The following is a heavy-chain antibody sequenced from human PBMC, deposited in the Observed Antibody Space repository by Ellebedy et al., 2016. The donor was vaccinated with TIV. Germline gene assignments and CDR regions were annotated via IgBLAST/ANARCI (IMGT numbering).Heavy chain of an antibody. Sequence: GESLKISXKGSGYSFTNYWIGWVRQMPGKGLEWMGIIYPGDSDTRYSPSFQGQVTISADKSISTAYLQWSSLRASDSAMYYCAAAGNVPREGSWFNPWGQGTLVTVSS. CDR2: IYPGDSDT. J-gene: IGHJ5*02. V-gene: IGHV5-51*01. D-gene: IGHD3-10*02. CDR3: AAAGNVPREGSWFNP. CDR1: GYSFTNYW.